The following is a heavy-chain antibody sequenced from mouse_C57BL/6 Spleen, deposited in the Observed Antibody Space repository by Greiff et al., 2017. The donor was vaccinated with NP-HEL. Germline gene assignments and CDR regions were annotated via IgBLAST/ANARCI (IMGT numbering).Heavy chain of an antibody. V-gene: IGHV3-6*01. CDR2: ISYDGSN. D-gene: IGHD2-10*01. Sequence: EAQLQESGPGLVKPSQSLSLTCSVTGYSLTSGYYWNWIRQFPGNQLEWMGYISYDGSNNYIPSLKNRISITRDTSKNQFFLKLNSVTTEDTATYYCARPTPYYAMDYWGQGTSVTVSS. J-gene: IGHJ4*01. CDR1: GYSLTSGYY. CDR3: ARPTPYYAMDY.